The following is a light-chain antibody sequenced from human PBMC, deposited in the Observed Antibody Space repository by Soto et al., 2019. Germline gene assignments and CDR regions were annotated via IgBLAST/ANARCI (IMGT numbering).Light chain of an antibody. CDR2: DAS. CDR1: QSISNW. CDR3: QQYETNPKT. J-gene: IGKJ1*01. Sequence: DIQMTQSPSTLSAFVGDRVTITCRASQSISNWLAWYQQKPGTAPKILIYDASTLHSGVPSRFSGSGSGTEFTLTISRLQPEDFATYYCQQYETNPKTFGQGTKVDIK. V-gene: IGKV1-5*01.